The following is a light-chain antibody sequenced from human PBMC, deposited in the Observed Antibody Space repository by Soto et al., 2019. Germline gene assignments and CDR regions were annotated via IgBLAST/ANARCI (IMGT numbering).Light chain of an antibody. Sequence: QAVVTQPPSVSGAPGQRVTISCTGSSSNIGARYDVHWFQQLPGTAPKLLIYGNSNRPSGVPDRFSGSRSGTSASLAITGLQAEDEADYYCQSYDSSLSGVVFGGGTKLTVL. CDR3: QSYDSSLSGVV. V-gene: IGLV1-40*01. J-gene: IGLJ2*01. CDR2: GNS. CDR1: SSNIGARYD.